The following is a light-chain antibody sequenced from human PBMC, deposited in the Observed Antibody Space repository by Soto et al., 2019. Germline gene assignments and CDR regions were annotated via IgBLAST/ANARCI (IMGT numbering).Light chain of an antibody. CDR2: CAS. J-gene: IGKJ1*01. V-gene: IGKV3-20*01. CDR3: QQYGSXPQT. Sequence: EIVLTQSPGTLSLAPGERVALSCRASQTLSSSYLSWYQQKPGQAPRLLIWCASSRATGIPDRFSGSGSGTDLTLTISRLAPEDFAVYYSQQYGSXPQTSGQWPKV. CDR1: QTLSSSY.